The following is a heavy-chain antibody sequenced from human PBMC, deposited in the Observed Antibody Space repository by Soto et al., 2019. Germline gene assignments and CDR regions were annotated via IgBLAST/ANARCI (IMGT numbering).Heavy chain of an antibody. Sequence: GGSLRLSCAASGFTFSSYWMSWVRQAPGKGLEWVANIKQDGSEKYYVDSVKGRFTISRDNAKNSLYLQMNSLRAEDTAVYYCARDHIVGATNFDYWGQGTLVTVSS. CDR3: ARDHIVGATNFDY. CDR2: IKQDGSEK. V-gene: IGHV3-7*01. D-gene: IGHD1-26*01. J-gene: IGHJ4*02. CDR1: GFTFSSYW.